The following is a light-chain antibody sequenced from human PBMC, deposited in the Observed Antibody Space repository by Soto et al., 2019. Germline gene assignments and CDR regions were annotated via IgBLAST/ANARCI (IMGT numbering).Light chain of an antibody. CDR3: MQALQTPRT. V-gene: IGKV2-28*01. CDR1: QSLLHSNGYNY. J-gene: IGKJ1*01. CDR2: LGS. Sequence: DIVMTPSPLSLPVTPGEPASISCRSSQSLLHSNGYNYLVWYLQKPGQSPHLLIYLGSYRASGVPDRFSGSGSGTDFTLKISRVEAEDVGVYYCMQALQTPRTFGLGTKVDIK.